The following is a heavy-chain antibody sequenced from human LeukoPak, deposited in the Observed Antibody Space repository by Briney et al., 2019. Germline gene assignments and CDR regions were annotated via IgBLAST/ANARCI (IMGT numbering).Heavy chain of an antibody. CDR1: GFTFSSYA. D-gene: IGHD4-17*01. CDR2: IRYDGSDK. V-gene: IGHV3-30*18. CDR3: AKDWALYRDNVAYFES. J-gene: IGHJ5*01. Sequence: GGSLRLSCAASGFTFSSYAMHWVRQAPGKGLEWVAVIRYDGSDKYYGDSVKGRFTISRDNSKNTLYLQMNSLRPEDTAVYYCAKDWALYRDNVAYFESWGQGTLVTVSS.